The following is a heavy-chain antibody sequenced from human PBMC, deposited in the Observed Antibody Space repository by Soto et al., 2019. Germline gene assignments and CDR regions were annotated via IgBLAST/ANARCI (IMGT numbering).Heavy chain of an antibody. CDR2: IIPIFGTA. V-gene: IGHV1-69*01. CDR1: RVAFSKFI. J-gene: IGHJ6*02. D-gene: IGHD6-19*01. CDR3: AKVRYSSPMGYYYGMDV. Sequence: QAQLEQSGGEVKKPGSSVKVSCKASRVAFSKFIVTWVRQAPGLGLEWVGGIIPIFGTANYAQKFQGRVTITAAESTSTSYMEVNNLISEDTAVYYCAKVRYSSPMGYYYGMDVWGQGTTVTVSS.